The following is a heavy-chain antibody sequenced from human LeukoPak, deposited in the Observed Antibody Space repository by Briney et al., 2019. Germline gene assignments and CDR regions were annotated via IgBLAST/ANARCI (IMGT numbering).Heavy chain of an antibody. J-gene: IGHJ5*02. V-gene: IGHV4-59*01. CDR3: ARGGSTFGS. CDR1: GVSISSYY. CDR2: IYYSGST. D-gene: IGHD5-18*01. Sequence: SETLSLTCTVSGVSISSYYWSWMRQPPGKGLEWIGYIYYSGSTNYNPSLKSRVTISVDTSKNHFSLNLTSVTAADTAVYYCARGGSTFGSWGQGTLVTVSS.